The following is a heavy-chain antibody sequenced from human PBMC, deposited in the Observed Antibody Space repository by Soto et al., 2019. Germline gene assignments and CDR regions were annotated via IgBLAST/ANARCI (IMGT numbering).Heavy chain of an antibody. V-gene: IGHV4-59*12. CDR3: ASLYCISTRCHLNWFDP. CDR2: IYYSGST. J-gene: IGHJ5*02. CDR1: GGSISSYY. Sequence: SETLSLTCTVSGGSISSYYWGWIRQPPGKGLEWIGYIYYSGSTNYNPSLKSRVTISVDRSKNQFSLKLSSVTAADTAVYYCASLYCISTRCHLNWFDPWGQGTLVTVSS. D-gene: IGHD2-2*01.